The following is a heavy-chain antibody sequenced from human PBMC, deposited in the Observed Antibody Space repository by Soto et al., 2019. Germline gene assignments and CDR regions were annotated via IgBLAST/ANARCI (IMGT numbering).Heavy chain of an antibody. CDR3: ARSRHGSGSYTHFYYGLDV. V-gene: IGHV3-30-3*01. CDR2: ISFDGSTE. CDR1: GFTFISYA. Sequence: VPSGGSLRLSCAASGFTFISYAMHWVRQAPGKGLEWVAVISFDGSTEYYADSVKGRFTISRDNSKNTVYLQMNSLRSEDTAVYYCARSRHGSGSYTHFYYGLDVWGQGTTVTVPS. D-gene: IGHD3-10*01. J-gene: IGHJ6*02.